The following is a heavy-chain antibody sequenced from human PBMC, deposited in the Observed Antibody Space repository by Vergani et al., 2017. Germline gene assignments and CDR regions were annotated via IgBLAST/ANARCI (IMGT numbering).Heavy chain of an antibody. Sequence: EVQLLESGGGLVQPGGSLRLSCAASGFTFSSYAMSWVRQAPGKGLEWVSAISGSGGSTYYADSVKGRFTISRDNSKNTLYLQMNSLRAEDTAVYYCAKVGSSSWYGPKNWFDPGGQGTLVTVSS. V-gene: IGHV3-23*01. J-gene: IGHJ5*02. D-gene: IGHD6-13*01. CDR3: AKVGSSSWYGPKNWFDP. CDR2: ISGSGGST. CDR1: GFTFSSYA.